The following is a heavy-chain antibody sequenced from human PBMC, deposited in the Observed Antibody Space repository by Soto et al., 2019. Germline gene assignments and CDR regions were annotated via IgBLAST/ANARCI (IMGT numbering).Heavy chain of an antibody. CDR3: ARHYSSGSRNWFDP. Sequence: SETLSLTCIVSGGSINSSSYFWGWVRQPPGKGLEWIGSIYYSGSTYYNPSLRSRVTISVDTSKNQFSLKLSPVTAADTAVFYCARHYSSGSRNWFDPWGQGTLVTVS. V-gene: IGHV4-39*01. J-gene: IGHJ5*02. D-gene: IGHD6-19*01. CDR2: IYYSGST. CDR1: GGSINSSSYF.